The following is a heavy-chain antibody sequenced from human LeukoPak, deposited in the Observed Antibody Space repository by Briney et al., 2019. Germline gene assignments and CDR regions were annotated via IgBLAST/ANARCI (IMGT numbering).Heavy chain of an antibody. V-gene: IGHV3-7*01. CDR2: IKQDGSEK. CDR1: GFTFSSYW. J-gene: IGHJ3*02. D-gene: IGHD3-22*01. Sequence: PGGSLRLSCAASGFTFSSYWMSWVRQAPGKGLEWVANIKQDGSEKYYVDSVKGRFTISRDNAKNSLYLQMNSLRAEDTAVYYCARDFVYYHDSSGYYFNDAFDIWGQGTMVTVSS. CDR3: ARDFVYYHDSSGYYFNDAFDI.